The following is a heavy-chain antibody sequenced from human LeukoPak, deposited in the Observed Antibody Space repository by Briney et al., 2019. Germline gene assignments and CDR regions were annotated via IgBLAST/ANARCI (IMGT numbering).Heavy chain of an antibody. V-gene: IGHV3-53*01. Sequence: LSGGSLRLSCAASGFTFSNYNMNWVRQTPGKGLEWVSVIYSGGSTYYADSVKGRFTISRDNSKNTLYLQMNSLRAEDTAVYYCARDGPSRYNWNDNNYWGQGTLVTVSS. CDR1: GFTFSNYN. CDR2: IYSGGST. J-gene: IGHJ4*02. CDR3: ARDGPSRYNWNDNNY. D-gene: IGHD1-20*01.